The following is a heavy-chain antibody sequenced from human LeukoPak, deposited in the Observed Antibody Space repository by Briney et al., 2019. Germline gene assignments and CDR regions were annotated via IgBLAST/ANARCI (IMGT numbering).Heavy chain of an antibody. CDR3: ARWADDYGDYVRGNYHYYYMDV. CDR1: GFTFDDYA. Sequence: GGSLRLSCAASGFTFDDYAMHWVRQAPGKGLEWVSYISSSGSTIYYADSVKGRFTISRDNAKNSLYLQMNSLRAEDTAVYYCARWADDYGDYVRGNYHYYYMDVWGKGTTVTISS. V-gene: IGHV3-48*03. CDR2: ISSSGSTI. J-gene: IGHJ6*03. D-gene: IGHD4-17*01.